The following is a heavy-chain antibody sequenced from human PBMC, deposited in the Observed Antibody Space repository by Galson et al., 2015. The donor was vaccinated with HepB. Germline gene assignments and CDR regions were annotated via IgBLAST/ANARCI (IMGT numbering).Heavy chain of an antibody. D-gene: IGHD3-22*01. CDR3: ARTPYYYDSSGYPYWYFDL. CDR1: GFTFSSYW. J-gene: IGHJ2*01. Sequence: SLRLSCAASGFTFSSYWMHWVRQAPGEGLEWVSRINSDGSSTSYADSVKGRFTISRDNAKNTLYLQMNSLRAEDTAVYYCARTPYYYDSSGYPYWYFDLWGRGTLVTVSS. V-gene: IGHV3-74*01. CDR2: INSDGSST.